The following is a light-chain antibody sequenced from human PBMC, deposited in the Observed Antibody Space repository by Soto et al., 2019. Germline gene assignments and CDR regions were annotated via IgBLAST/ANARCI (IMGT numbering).Light chain of an antibody. CDR3: QQYNNWPYT. CDR1: QNVGSN. CDR2: GTS. Sequence: EIVMTQSPVTLSVSPGERAALSCRASQNVGSNFAWYQQRPGQAPRVLIDGTSTRATGVPARFSGSGSGTDFTLTISSLQSEDFAVYYCQQYNNWPYTFGQGTRLEIK. V-gene: IGKV3-15*01. J-gene: IGKJ2*01.